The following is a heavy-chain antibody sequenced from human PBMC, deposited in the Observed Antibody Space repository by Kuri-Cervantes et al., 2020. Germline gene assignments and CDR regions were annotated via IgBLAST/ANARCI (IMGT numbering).Heavy chain of an antibody. D-gene: IGHD3-10*01. J-gene: IGHJ4*02. CDR2: IWYDGSNK. Sequence: GESLKISCAASGFTFSSYGMHWVRQAPGKGLEWVAVIWYDGSNKYYADSVKGRFTISRDNAKNSLYLQMNILRAEDTAVYYCARTYYYGYHSDFWGQGTLVTVSS. CDR1: GFTFSSYG. CDR3: ARTYYYGYHSDF. V-gene: IGHV3-33*03.